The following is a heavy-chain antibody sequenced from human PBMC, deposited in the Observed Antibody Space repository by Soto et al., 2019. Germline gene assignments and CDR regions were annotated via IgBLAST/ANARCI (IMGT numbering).Heavy chain of an antibody. CDR3: AKGKGVGATPDGANC. D-gene: IGHD1-26*01. CDR1: GFTFSSYG. CDR2: IRSDGDTT. V-gene: IGHV3-23*01. Sequence: ESGGGLVQPGGSLRLSCVASGFTFSSYGMNWVRQAPGKGLEWVSGIRSDGDTTYNADSVKGRFTVSRDTSKNTVDLQMNSLRAEDTAVYYCAKGKGVGATPDGANCWGQGTLVTVSS. J-gene: IGHJ4*02.